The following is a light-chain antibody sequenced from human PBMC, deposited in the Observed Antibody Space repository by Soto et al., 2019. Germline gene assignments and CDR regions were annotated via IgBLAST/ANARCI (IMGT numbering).Light chain of an antibody. V-gene: IGLV2-8*01. CDR1: NSDVGGYNY. J-gene: IGLJ3*02. CDR2: EVT. Sequence: QSALTQPPSASGSPGQSVTISCTGTNSDVGGYNYVSWYQQHPGKAPKLMIYEVTKRPSGVPDRFSGSKSGNTASLTVSGLQAEDEADCYCSSYAGSNVWVFGGGTKLTVL. CDR3: SSYAGSNVWV.